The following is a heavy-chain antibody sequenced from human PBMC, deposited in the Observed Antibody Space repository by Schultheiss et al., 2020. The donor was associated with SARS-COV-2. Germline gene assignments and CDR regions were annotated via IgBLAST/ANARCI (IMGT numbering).Heavy chain of an antibody. V-gene: IGHV4-39*07. D-gene: IGHD4-23*01. CDR3: ARGVGLRWYGRLFDY. J-gene: IGHJ4*02. Sequence: SETLSLTCTVSGGSISSGGYYWSWIRQPPGKGLEWIGEINHSGSTNYNPSLKSRVTISVDTSKNQFSLKLSSVTAADTAVYYCARGVGLRWYGRLFDYWGQGTLVTVSS. CDR2: INHSGST. CDR1: GGSISSGGYY.